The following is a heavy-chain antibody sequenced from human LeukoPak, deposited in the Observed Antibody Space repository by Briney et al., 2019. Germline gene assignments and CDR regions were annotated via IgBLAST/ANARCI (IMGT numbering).Heavy chain of an antibody. J-gene: IGHJ3*02. D-gene: IGHD6-19*01. CDR3: ARDKILSSSAAFDI. CDR2: ISSSSSYI. V-gene: IGHV3-21*01. Sequence: GGSLRLSCAASGFTFSSYSMNWVRQAPGKGLEWVSSISSSSSYIYYADSVKGRFTISRDNAKNSLYLQMNSLRAEDTAVYYCARDKILSSSAAFDIWGQGTMVTVSS. CDR1: GFTFSSYS.